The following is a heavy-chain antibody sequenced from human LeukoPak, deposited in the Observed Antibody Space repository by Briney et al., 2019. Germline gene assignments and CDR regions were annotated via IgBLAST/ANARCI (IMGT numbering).Heavy chain of an antibody. CDR2: IYPGDSDT. CDR1: GYNFITSW. CDR3: ARRYCSADSCHHFDY. J-gene: IGHJ4*02. Sequence: GESLKISCQGSGYNFITSWIGWVRQMPGKGLEYMGIIYPGDSDTRYSPSFQGQVTISADKSSSTAYLQWSSLKASDTAMYYCARRYCSADSCHHFDYWGQGTLVTVSS. D-gene: IGHD2-15*01. V-gene: IGHV5-51*01.